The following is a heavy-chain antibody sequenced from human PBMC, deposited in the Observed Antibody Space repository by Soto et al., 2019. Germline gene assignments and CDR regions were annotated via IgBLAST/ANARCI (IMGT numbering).Heavy chain of an antibody. CDR1: GYTFTSYG. CDR3: AREGYLDH. Sequence: QVQLVQSGAEVKKPGDSVRDSCKASGYTFTSYGIGCVRQAPGQGLEWMGWISANNGNTKYEMKVQGSVTMTTDAATSPAYIELRSETTDDAAVYYCAREGYLDHWGQGNLVTVAS. J-gene: IGHJ4*02. V-gene: IGHV1-18*01. CDR2: ISANNGNT.